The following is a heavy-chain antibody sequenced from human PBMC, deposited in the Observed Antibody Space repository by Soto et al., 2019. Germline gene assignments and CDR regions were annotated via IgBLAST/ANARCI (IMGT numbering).Heavy chain of an antibody. Sequence: GGSLRLSCAASGFTVSSNYMSWVRQAPGKGLEWVSVIYSGGSTYYADSVKGRFTISRDNSKNTLYLQMNSLRAEDTAVYYCASLFNWNYADFDYWGQGTLVTVSS. CDR2: IYSGGST. D-gene: IGHD1-7*01. CDR1: GFTVSSNY. V-gene: IGHV3-53*01. J-gene: IGHJ4*02. CDR3: ASLFNWNYADFDY.